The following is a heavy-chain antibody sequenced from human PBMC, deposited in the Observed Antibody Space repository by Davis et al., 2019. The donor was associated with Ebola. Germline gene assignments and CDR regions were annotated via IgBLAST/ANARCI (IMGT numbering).Heavy chain of an antibody. V-gene: IGHV3-33*08. D-gene: IGHD6-25*01. Sequence: GESLKISCAASGFTFSSYAMHWVRQAPGKGLEWVAVIWYDGSNKYYADSVKGRFTISRDNSKNTLYLQMNSLRAEDTAVYYCARSGSAFDYWGQGTLVTVSS. CDR2: IWYDGSNK. CDR1: GFTFSSYA. J-gene: IGHJ4*02. CDR3: ARSGSAFDY.